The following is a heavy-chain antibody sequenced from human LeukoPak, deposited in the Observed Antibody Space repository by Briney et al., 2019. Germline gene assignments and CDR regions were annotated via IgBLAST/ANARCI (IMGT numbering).Heavy chain of an antibody. CDR1: GYPISSGYY. CDR2: IYHSGST. Sequence: SETLSLTCTVSGYPISSGYYWGWIRQPPGKGLEWIGSIYHSGSTYYNPSLKSRVTISVDTSKNQFSLKLSSVTAADTAVYYCASGRCSSTSCYASYYYYMDVWGKGTTVTVSS. CDR3: ASGRCSSTSCYASYYYYMDV. D-gene: IGHD2-2*01. V-gene: IGHV4-38-2*02. J-gene: IGHJ6*03.